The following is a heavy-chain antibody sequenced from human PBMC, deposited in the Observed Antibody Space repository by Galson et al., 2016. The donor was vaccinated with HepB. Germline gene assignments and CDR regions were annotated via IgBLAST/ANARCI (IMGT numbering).Heavy chain of an antibody. CDR1: GFPFSSYA. V-gene: IGHV3-23*01. J-gene: IGHJ4*02. Sequence: SLRLSCAASGFPFSSYAMSWVRQAPGKGLAWVSAISGDGGSTYYAGSVQGRFTSSRDRSTNTMYLQMSSLRTDDTAVYYCARFTQEWLDRVYYFDYWGQGTLVTVSS. D-gene: IGHD6-19*01. CDR3: ARFTQEWLDRVYYFDY. CDR2: ISGDGGST.